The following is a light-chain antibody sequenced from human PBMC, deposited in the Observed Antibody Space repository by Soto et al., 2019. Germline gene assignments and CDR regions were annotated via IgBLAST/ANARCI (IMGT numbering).Light chain of an antibody. J-gene: IGKJ1*01. Sequence: EIVMTQSPATLSLSPGEIATLSCRASQSVNSNLAWYQQKAGQAPRRLIFGTSTRATGFPARFSGSGSGTDFTITISSLQFEDFAVYSCHQANNWPRTFGEGTKVE. CDR2: GTS. CDR3: HQANNWPRT. V-gene: IGKV3-15*01. CDR1: QSVNSN.